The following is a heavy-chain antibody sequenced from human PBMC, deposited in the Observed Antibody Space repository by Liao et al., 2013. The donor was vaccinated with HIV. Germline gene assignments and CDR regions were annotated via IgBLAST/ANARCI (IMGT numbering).Heavy chain of an antibody. Sequence: QVQLQESGPGLVRPSQTLSLSCTASGESINSVPYYWSWIRLPPGKGPEWIGHIYYSGSADYNPSLKSRVSISLDTSKNQFSLKLSSVTAADTAVYYCARDILEQVVPPANYYYYYMDVWGKGTTVTVSS. CDR1: GESINSVPYY. D-gene: IGHD2-2*01. J-gene: IGHJ6*03. V-gene: IGHV4-30-4*01. CDR2: IYYSGSA. CDR3: ARDILEQVVPPANYYYYYMDV.